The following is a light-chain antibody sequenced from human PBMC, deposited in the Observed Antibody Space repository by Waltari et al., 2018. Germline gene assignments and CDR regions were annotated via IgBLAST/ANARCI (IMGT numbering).Light chain of an antibody. J-gene: IGLJ1*01. CDR1: SSDDGGNNY. Sequence: QSALTQPASVSGSPGQSITIPCTGTSSDDGGNNYVPWYQQHPGKAPKLMISDVSNRPEGVSNRISGSKSGNTASLTISGLKAEEEAYYYCCSCTGSSTLWVFGSGTKVTVL. CDR2: DVS. V-gene: IGLV2-14*01. CDR3: CSCTGSSTLWV.